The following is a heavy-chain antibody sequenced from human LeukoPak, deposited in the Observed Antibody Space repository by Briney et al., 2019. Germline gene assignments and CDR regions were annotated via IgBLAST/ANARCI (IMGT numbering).Heavy chain of an antibody. D-gene: IGHD1-26*01. J-gene: IGHJ5*02. Sequence: PSETLSLTCTVSGGSISSSSYYWGWIRQPPGKGLEWIGSIYYSGSTYYNPSLKSRVTISVDTSKNQFSLKLSSVTAADTAVYYCARLGLFYWFDPWGQGTLVTVSS. CDR2: IYYSGST. V-gene: IGHV4-39*01. CDR1: GGSISSSSYY. CDR3: ARLGLFYWFDP.